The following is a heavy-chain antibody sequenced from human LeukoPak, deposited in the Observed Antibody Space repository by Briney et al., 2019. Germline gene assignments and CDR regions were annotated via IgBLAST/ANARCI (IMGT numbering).Heavy chain of an antibody. CDR2: IYPADSET. CDR1: GHSFSNYW. D-gene: IGHD4-17*01. V-gene: IGHV5-51*01. Sequence: GESLKISCKGSGHSFSNYWIGWVRQMPGKGLEWMGIIYPADSETRHSPSFQGQVIISADKSISTAYLQWSSLKASDTAMYYCARHGGDYMDYWGQGTLITVSS. CDR3: ARHGGDYMDY. J-gene: IGHJ4*02.